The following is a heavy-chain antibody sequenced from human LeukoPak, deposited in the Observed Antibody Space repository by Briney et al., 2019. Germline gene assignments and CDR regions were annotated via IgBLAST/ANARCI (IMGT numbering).Heavy chain of an antibody. CDR3: ARGGSGWYYDFDY. CDR1: GFTFSSYW. V-gene: IGHV3-74*01. CDR2: INSDGSST. D-gene: IGHD6-19*01. Sequence: QPGGSLRLSCAASGFTFSSYWMHWVRQAPGKGLVWVSRINSDGSSTSYADSVKGRFTISRDNAKNTLYLQMNSPRADDTAVYYCARGGSGWYYDFDYWGQGTLVTVSS. J-gene: IGHJ4*02.